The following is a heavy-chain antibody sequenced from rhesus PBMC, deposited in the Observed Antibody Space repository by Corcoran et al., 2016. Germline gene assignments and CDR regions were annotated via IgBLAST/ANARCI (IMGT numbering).Heavy chain of an antibody. J-gene: IGHJ4*01. V-gene: IGHV3-22*01. CDR2: INTTGGGV. Sequence: EVQLVESGGGLVQTGGSLRVSCAASGCTFSSHGMHWARQAPGRGLRWVAGINTTGGGVWYAQSVKGRFTISRENAQNKLSLQMDSLRPEDTGVYYCARDHRWAIDYWGQGLLVTVSS. D-gene: IGHD1-1*01. CDR3: ARDHRWAIDY. CDR1: GCTFSSHG.